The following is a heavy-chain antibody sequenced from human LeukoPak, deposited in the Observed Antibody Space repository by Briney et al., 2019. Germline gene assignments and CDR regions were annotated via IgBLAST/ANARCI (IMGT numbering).Heavy chain of an antibody. V-gene: IGHV3-23*01. CDR2: ISSTGGTT. J-gene: IGHJ4*02. CDR3: AKNPIDY. Sequence: PGGSLRLSCAASGITFSSYGMSWVRQAPGKGLEWVSSISSTGGTTYYADSVKGRFTIPRDNSKNTLYLQMNSLRAEDTAVYYCAKNPIDYWGQGTLVTVSS. CDR1: GITFSSYG.